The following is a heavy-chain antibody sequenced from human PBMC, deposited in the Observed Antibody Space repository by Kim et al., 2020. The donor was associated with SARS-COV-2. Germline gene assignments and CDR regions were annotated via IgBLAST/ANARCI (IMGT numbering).Heavy chain of an antibody. J-gene: IGHJ6*02. Sequence: GGSLRLSCAASGFTFDDYAMHWVRQAPGKGLEWVSLISWDGGSTYYADSVKGRFTISRDNSKNSLYLQMNSLRAEDTALYYCAKEHFEGYGMDVWGQGTTVTVSS. D-gene: IGHD3-9*01. CDR2: ISWDGGST. V-gene: IGHV3-43D*03. CDR1: GFTFDDYA. CDR3: AKEHFEGYGMDV.